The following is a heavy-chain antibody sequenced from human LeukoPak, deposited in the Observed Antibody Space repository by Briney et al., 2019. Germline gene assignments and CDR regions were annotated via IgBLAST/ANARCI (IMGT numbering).Heavy chain of an antibody. V-gene: IGHV3-23*01. CDR3: AGSAKGYYATY. D-gene: IGHD2-2*01. CDR1: GITLSNYG. Sequence: GGSLRLSCAVSGITLSNYGMSWVRQTPGKGLEWVAGISGSGGTTSYADSVKGRFTISRDNSKNTLYLQMNSLRAEDTAVYYCAGSAKGYYATYWGQGTLVTVSS. J-gene: IGHJ4*02. CDR2: ISGSGGTT.